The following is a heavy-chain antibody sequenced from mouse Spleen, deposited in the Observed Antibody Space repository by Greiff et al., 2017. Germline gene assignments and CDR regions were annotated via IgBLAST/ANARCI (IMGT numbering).Heavy chain of an antibody. J-gene: IGHJ3*01. CDR1: GFNIKDYY. CDR2: IDPEDGDT. D-gene: IGHD2-5*01. CDR3: TTPYYSTSFAY. V-gene: IGHV14-1*01. Sequence: EVQLQQSGAELVRPGASVKLSCTASGFNIKDYYMHWVKQRPEQGLEWIGRIDPEDGDTEYAPKFQGKATMTADTSSNTAYLQLSSLTSEDTAVYYCTTPYYSTSFAYWGQGTLVTVSA.